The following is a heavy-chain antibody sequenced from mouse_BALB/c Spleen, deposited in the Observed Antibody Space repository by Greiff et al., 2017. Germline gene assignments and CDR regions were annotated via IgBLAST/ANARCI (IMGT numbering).Heavy chain of an antibody. CDR1: GYTFTSYY. Sequence: QVQLQQPGAELVKPGASVKLSCKASGYTFTSYYMYWVKQRPGQGLEWIGGINPSNGGTNFNEKFKSKATLTVDKSSSTAYMQLSSLTSEDSAVYYCTTYGSSPSFPYYFDYWGQGTTLTVSS. CDR2: INPSNGGT. CDR3: TTYGSSPSFPYYFDY. J-gene: IGHJ2*01. V-gene: IGHV1S81*02. D-gene: IGHD1-1*01.